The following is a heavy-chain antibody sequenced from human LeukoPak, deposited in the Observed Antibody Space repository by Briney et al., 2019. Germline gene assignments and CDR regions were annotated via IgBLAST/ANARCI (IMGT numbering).Heavy chain of an antibody. Sequence: GESLKISCKGSGYSFFDHWIGWVRQATGQGLEWMGWMNPNSANTGYAQKFQGRVTITGNTSISTTYMELSSLRFEDTAVYYCARGRERGSSSSFTDYWGQGTLVIVSS. V-gene: IGHV1-8*03. J-gene: IGHJ4*02. D-gene: IGHD6-6*01. CDR1: GYSFFDHW. CDR2: MNPNSANT. CDR3: ARGRERGSSSSFTDY.